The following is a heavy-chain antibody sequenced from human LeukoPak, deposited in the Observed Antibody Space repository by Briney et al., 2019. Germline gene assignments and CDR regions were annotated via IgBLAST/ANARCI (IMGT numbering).Heavy chain of an antibody. CDR2: IYSGGST. CDR3: ARGGSYSPFDY. Sequence: GGSLRLSCAASGFTVSSNYMSWVRQAPWKGLEWVSVIYSGGSTYYADSVKGRFTISRDNSRNRLYLQMNSLRAEDTAVYYCARGGSYSPFDYWGQGTLVTVSS. CDR1: GFTVSSNY. J-gene: IGHJ4*02. V-gene: IGHV3-66*02. D-gene: IGHD1-26*01.